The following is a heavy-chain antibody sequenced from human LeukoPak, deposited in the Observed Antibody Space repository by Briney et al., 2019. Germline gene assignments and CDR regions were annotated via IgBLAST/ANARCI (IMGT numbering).Heavy chain of an antibody. CDR2: IFSRGGA. CDR3: ARVATPDVSSPLDF. D-gene: IGHD6-19*01. Sequence: SETLSLTWAVSGGSITGFFWTWIRQPAGEGLQYIGRIFSRGGANYNPSLQSRVAMSVDTSQNLFSLKLTSVTAADTAVYFCARVATPDVSSPLDFWGQGILVTVSS. J-gene: IGHJ4*02. V-gene: IGHV4-4*07. CDR1: GGSITGFF.